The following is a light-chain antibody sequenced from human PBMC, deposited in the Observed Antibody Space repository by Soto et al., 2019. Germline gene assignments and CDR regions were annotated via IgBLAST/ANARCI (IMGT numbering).Light chain of an antibody. CDR2: DAS. CDR3: QQYGSSPRT. V-gene: IGKV1-13*02. Sequence: AIQLTQSPSSLSASVGDRVTITCRASQGISSALAWYQQKPGKAPKLLIYDASSLESGVPSRFSRSGSGTDFTLTISSLQPEDFATYYCQQYGSSPRTFGQGTKVEIK. CDR1: QGISSA. J-gene: IGKJ1*01.